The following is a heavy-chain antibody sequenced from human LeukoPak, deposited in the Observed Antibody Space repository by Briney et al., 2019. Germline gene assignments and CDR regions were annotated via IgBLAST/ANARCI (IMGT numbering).Heavy chain of an antibody. J-gene: IGHJ4*02. Sequence: GGSLRLSCAASGFTFSSYAMSWVRQAPGKGLEWVSVISASGGRTSYADSVKGRFTISRDNSKNTLYLQMNSLRAEDTAVYSCASSGYSSSPSPFDYWGQGTLVTVSS. CDR1: GFTFSSYA. CDR2: ISASGGRT. CDR3: ASSGYSSSPSPFDY. V-gene: IGHV3-23*01. D-gene: IGHD6-13*01.